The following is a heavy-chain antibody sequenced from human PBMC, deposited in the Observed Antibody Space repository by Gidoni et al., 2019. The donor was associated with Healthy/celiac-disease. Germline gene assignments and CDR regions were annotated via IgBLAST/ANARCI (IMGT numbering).Heavy chain of an antibody. J-gene: IGHJ4*02. Sequence: EVQLVESGGGLVKPGGSLRLSCDAPGFTFSRYSMNWVRQDPGKGLEWFSSISSSSSYIYYADSVKGRFTISRDNAKNSLYLQMNSLRAEDTAVYYCARDRDYYDSSGYYYFDYWGQGTLVTVSS. CDR1: GFTFSRYS. CDR2: ISSSSSYI. CDR3: ARDRDYYDSSGYYYFDY. V-gene: IGHV3-21*01. D-gene: IGHD3-22*01.